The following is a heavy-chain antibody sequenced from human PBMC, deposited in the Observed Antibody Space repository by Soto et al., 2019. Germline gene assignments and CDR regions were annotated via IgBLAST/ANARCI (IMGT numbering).Heavy chain of an antibody. CDR3: THSWTYYSVNSV. D-gene: IGHD3-10*02. Sequence: EEQLVESGGGLVKPGGSLRLSCAGSGFTFSLAWMNWVRQAPGKGLEWVGRIKSEGSGGTTDYAAPVKGRFTISRDDSINTLYLQMNNLKTEDTAVYYCTHSWTYYSVNSVWGQGTLVTVSS. J-gene: IGHJ3*01. CDR1: GFTFSLAW. V-gene: IGHV3-15*07. CDR2: IKSEGSGGTT.